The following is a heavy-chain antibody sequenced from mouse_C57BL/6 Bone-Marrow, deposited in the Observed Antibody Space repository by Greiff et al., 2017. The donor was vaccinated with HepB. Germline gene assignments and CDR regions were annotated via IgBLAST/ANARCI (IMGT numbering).Heavy chain of an antibody. CDR2: ISDGGSYT. J-gene: IGHJ3*01. V-gene: IGHV5-4*03. Sequence: EVKLMESGGGLVKPGGSLKLSCAASGFTFSSYAMSWVRQTPEKRLEWVATISDGGSYTYYPDNVKGRFTISRDNAKNNLYLQMSHLKSEDTAMYYCASEIGKLYYGNPFAYWGQGTLVTVSA. D-gene: IGHD2-1*01. CDR1: GFTFSSYA. CDR3: ASEIGKLYYGNPFAY.